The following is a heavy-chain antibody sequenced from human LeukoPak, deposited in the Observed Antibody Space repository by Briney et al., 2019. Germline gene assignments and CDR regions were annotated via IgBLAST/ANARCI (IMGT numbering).Heavy chain of an antibody. Sequence: ASVKVSCKASGYTFTSYGISWVRQAPGQGLEWMGWISAYNGNTNYAQKLQGRVTMTTDTSTSTAYMELRSLRSDDTAVYYCARARGYCSSTSCYPFDYWGQGTLVTASS. D-gene: IGHD2-2*01. V-gene: IGHV1-18*01. J-gene: IGHJ4*02. CDR3: ARARGYCSSTSCYPFDY. CDR2: ISAYNGNT. CDR1: GYTFTSYG.